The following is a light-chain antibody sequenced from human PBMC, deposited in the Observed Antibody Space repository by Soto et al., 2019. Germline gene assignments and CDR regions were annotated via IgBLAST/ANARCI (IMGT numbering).Light chain of an antibody. CDR3: NSYTRSVSVV. J-gene: IGLJ2*01. CDR1: SSDVGGYNY. Sequence: QSVLTQSASVSGSPGQSITISCTGTSSDVGGYNYVSWYQQHPGNAPKHMIYDVSNRPSGVYNRLSGSKSANTASLTISGLQDEDEAKYYCNSYTRSVSVVFGGGTKHTV. CDR2: DVS. V-gene: IGLV2-14*01.